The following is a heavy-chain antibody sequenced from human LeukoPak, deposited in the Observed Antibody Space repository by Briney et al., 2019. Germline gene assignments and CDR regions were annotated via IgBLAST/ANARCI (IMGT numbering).Heavy chain of an antibody. J-gene: IGHJ3*02. CDR2: IYSGGST. CDR1: GFTFSSNY. Sequence: GGSLRLSCAASGFTFSSNYMSWVRQAPGKGLEWVSVIYSGGSTYYADSVKGRFTISRDNTKNSLFLHMSSLRAEDTAVYFCASSYFDNSLHAYDIWGQGTMVTVSS. CDR3: ASSYFDNSLHAYDI. V-gene: IGHV3-66*01. D-gene: IGHD3-22*01.